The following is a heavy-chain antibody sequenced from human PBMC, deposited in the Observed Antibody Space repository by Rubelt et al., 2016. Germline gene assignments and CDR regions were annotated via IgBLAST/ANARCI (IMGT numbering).Heavy chain of an antibody. CDR3: ARDVSAAGATFDS. J-gene: IGHJ4*02. CDR2: INWNGGIT. CDR1: GFIFSTYW. Sequence: RGGSLRLSCSASGFIFSTYWMTWVRQAPGKGLEWVSGINWNGGITVYADAVKGRFTISRDNAKNSLYLQMSSLRAEDTAFYYCARDVSAAGATFDSWGQGTLVTVSS. D-gene: IGHD6-13*01. V-gene: IGHV3-20*04.